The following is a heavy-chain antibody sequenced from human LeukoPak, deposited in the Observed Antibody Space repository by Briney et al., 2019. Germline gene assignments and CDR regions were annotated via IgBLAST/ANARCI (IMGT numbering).Heavy chain of an antibody. CDR3: ARVTYYYDSSGYPPDY. Sequence: PGGSLGLSCAASGFTFSSYWMHWVRQAPGKGLVGVSRINSDGSSTSYADSVKGRFTISRDNAKNTLYLQMNSLRAEDTAVYYCARVTYYYDSSGYPPDYWGQGTLVTVSS. D-gene: IGHD3-22*01. CDR2: INSDGSST. V-gene: IGHV3-74*01. J-gene: IGHJ4*02. CDR1: GFTFSSYW.